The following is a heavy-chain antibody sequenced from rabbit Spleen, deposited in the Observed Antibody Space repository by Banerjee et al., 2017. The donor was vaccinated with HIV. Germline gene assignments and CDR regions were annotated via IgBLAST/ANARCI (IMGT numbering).Heavy chain of an antibody. D-gene: IGHD8-1*01. Sequence: QEHLEESGGDLVQPEGSLTLTCTASGFSLSSSYWICWVRQAPGKGLEWIGCIRGDGDGSTYYASWAKDRFTISKTSSTTVTLQMTSLTAADTATYFCARDTGSSFSSYGMDLWGQGTLVTVS. CDR1: GFSLSSSYW. CDR3: ARDTGSSFSSYGMDL. CDR2: IRGDGDGST. J-gene: IGHJ6*01. V-gene: IGHV1S45*01.